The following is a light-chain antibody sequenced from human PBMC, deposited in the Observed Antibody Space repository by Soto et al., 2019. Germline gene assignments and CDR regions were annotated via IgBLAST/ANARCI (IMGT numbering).Light chain of an antibody. CDR2: GES. CDR3: QQYNNLPPDT. V-gene: IGKV3-15*01. J-gene: IGKJ2*01. CDR1: QSVNNN. Sequence: EIILTQSPASLSVSPGERATLSCRASQSVNNNLAWDQQKPGQSPRPLIDGESTRATGIPGRFRGSGSGTEFTLTMTSLQSEDFAVYVCQQYNNLPPDTFGQGTKLEIK.